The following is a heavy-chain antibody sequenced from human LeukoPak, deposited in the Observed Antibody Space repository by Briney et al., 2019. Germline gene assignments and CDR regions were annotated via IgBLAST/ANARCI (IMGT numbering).Heavy chain of an antibody. V-gene: IGHV4-34*01. D-gene: IGHD1-26*01. CDR2: INHSGST. J-gene: IGHJ6*02. CDR3: ARVLSGSYFPYYYGMDV. Sequence: SETLSLTCAVYGGSFSGYYWSWIRQPPGKGLEWIGEINHSGSTNYNPSLKSRVTISVDTSENQFSLKLSSVTAADTAVYYCARVLSGSYFPYYYGMDVWGQGTTVTVSS. CDR1: GGSFSGYY.